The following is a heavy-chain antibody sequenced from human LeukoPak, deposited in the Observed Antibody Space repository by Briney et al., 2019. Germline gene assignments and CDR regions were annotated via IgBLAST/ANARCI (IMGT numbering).Heavy chain of an antibody. CDR1: GYSFTSYW. V-gene: IGHV1-18*04. CDR2: ISAYNGNT. Sequence: GESLKISCKGSGYSFTSYWIGWVRQAPGQGLEWMGWISAYNGNTNYAQKLQGRVTMTTDTSTSTAYMELRSLRSDDTAVYYCARAHEYSSSWYWGQGTLVTVSS. CDR3: ARAHEYSSSWY. J-gene: IGHJ4*02. D-gene: IGHD6-13*01.